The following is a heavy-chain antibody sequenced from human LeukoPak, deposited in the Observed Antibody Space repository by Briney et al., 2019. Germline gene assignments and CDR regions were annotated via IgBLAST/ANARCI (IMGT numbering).Heavy chain of an antibody. V-gene: IGHV1-69*13. J-gene: IGHJ3*02. Sequence: ASVKVSCKASGGTFSSYAISWMRQAPGQGLEWMGGIIPIFGTANYAQKFQGRVTITADESTSTAYMELSSLRSEDTAVYYCARPSTSTDAFDIWGQGTMVTVSS. CDR3: ARPSTSTDAFDI. CDR2: IIPIFGTA. D-gene: IGHD5/OR15-5a*01. CDR1: GGTFSSYA.